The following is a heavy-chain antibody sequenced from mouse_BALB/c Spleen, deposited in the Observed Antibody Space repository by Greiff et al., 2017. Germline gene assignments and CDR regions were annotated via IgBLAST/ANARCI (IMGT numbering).Heavy chain of an antibody. D-gene: IGHD1-1*01. Sequence: EVMLVESGPGLVKPSQSLSLTCTVTGYSITSDYAWNWIRQFPGNKLEWMGYISYSGSTSYNPSLKSRISITRDTSKNQFFLQLNSVTTEDTATYYCARRHYYGSSYAMDYWGQGTSVTVSS. CDR1: GYSITSDYA. V-gene: IGHV3-2*02. CDR3: ARRHYYGSSYAMDY. CDR2: ISYSGST. J-gene: IGHJ4*01.